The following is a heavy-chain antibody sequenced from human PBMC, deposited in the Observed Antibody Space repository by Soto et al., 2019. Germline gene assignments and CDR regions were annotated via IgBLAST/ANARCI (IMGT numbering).Heavy chain of an antibody. J-gene: IGHJ6*02. D-gene: IGHD6-6*01. Sequence: VHLVETGGGLIQPGGSLRLSCAASGLSVSSSDMSWVRQASGKGLEWVSVIYSGGSTHDADSVKGRFTISRDNSKNTVHLQMNSLRVDDTAVYFCSTSSRNEYHFAMDAWGQGATGIVSS. V-gene: IGHV3-53*02. CDR3: STSSRNEYHFAMDA. CDR1: GLSVSSSD. CDR2: IYSGGST.